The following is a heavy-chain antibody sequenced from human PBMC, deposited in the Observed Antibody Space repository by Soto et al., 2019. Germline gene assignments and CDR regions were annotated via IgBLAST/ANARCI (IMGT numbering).Heavy chain of an antibody. CDR3: ARDENYYGPGPEDDAFDI. D-gene: IGHD3-10*01. Sequence: ASVKVSCKASGYTFTSYGISWVRQAPGQGLEWMGWISAYNGNTNYAQKLQGRVTMTTDTSTSTAYMELRSLRSDDTAVYYCARDENYYGPGPEDDAFDIWGQGPMVTVSS. CDR2: ISAYNGNT. V-gene: IGHV1-18*01. J-gene: IGHJ3*02. CDR1: GYTFTSYG.